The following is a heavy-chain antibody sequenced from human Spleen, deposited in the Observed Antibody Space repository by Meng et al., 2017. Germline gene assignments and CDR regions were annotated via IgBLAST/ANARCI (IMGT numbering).Heavy chain of an antibody. CDR1: GYTFTGYY. CDR3: ARQSIAATGSFDF. CDR2: INPNSGGT. Sequence: ASVKVSCKASGYTFTGYYMHWVRQAPGQGLEWMGRINPNSGGTNYAQKFQGRVTMTGDTSINTAYMELGRLRSDDTALYYCARQSIAATGSFDFWGQGTLVTVSS. V-gene: IGHV1-2*06. J-gene: IGHJ4*02. D-gene: IGHD6-13*01.